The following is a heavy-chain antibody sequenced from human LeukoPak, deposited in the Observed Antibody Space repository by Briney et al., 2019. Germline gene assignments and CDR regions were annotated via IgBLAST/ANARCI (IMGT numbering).Heavy chain of an antibody. D-gene: IGHD3-3*01. CDR2: INPNTGDT. Sequence: GASVKVSCKASGYTFTSYDINWVRQATGQGLEWMGWINPNTGDTNYAQKFQGRVTMTRDTSINAAYMELSRLRSDDTAVYYCARGYDSIDYWGQGTLVTVSS. V-gene: IGHV1-2*02. J-gene: IGHJ4*02. CDR3: ARGYDSIDY. CDR1: GYTFTSYD.